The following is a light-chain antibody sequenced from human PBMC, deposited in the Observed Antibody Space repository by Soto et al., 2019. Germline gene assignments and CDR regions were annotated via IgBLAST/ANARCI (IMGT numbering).Light chain of an antibody. J-gene: IGKJ4*01. CDR1: QGISNY. Sequence: DIQMTQSPSSLSASVGDRVTITCRASQGISNYLAWYQQKPGKVPKLLIYAASTLQSGVPSRFSGSGSGTDFALTITSLQAEDFATYYCQQLRLYPSTFGGGTKVDI. V-gene: IGKV1-27*01. CDR2: AAS. CDR3: QQLRLYPST.